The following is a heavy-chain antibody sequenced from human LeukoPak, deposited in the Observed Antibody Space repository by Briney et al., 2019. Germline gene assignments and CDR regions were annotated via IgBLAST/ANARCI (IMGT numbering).Heavy chain of an antibody. CDR3: ARDAVTLLIDY. Sequence: SETLSLTCAVYGGPFSGYYWSWIRQPPGKGLEWIGEINHSGSTNYNPSLKSRVTISVDTSKNQFSLKLSSVTAADTAVYYCARDAVTLLIDYWGQGTLVTVSS. D-gene: IGHD4-17*01. V-gene: IGHV4-34*01. CDR2: INHSGST. CDR1: GGPFSGYY. J-gene: IGHJ4*02.